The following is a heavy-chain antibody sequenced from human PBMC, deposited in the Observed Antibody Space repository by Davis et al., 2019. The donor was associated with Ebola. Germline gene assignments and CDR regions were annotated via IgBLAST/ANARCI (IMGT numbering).Heavy chain of an antibody. Sequence: PSETLSLTCAVYGGSFSGYYWSWIRQPPGKGLEWIGEINHSGSTNYNPSLKSRVTISVDTSKNQFSLKLSSVTATDTAVYYCANVVPAEYYFDYWGQGTLVTVSS. J-gene: IGHJ4*02. V-gene: IGHV4-34*01. CDR3: ANVVPAEYYFDY. CDR1: GGSFSGYY. D-gene: IGHD2-2*01. CDR2: INHSGST.